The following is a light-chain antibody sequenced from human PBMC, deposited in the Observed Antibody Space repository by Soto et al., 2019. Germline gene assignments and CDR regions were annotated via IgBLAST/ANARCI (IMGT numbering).Light chain of an antibody. CDR1: SSDVGGYNY. CDR2: DVS. CDR3: SSFASSNTVI. V-gene: IGLV2-14*01. Sequence: QSALTQPASVSGSPGQLITISCTGTSSDVGGYNYVSWYQQHPGKAPKLVIYDVSNRPSGVSNRFSGSKSGNTASLTISGLRAEDDADYYCSSFASSNTVIFGGGTELTVL. J-gene: IGLJ2*01.